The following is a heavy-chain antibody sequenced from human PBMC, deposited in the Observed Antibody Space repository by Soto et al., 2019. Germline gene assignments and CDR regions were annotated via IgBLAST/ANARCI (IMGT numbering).Heavy chain of an antibody. CDR3: ARAGFSYGHLLF. D-gene: IGHD3-10*01. CDR1: GGPIKTGDYY. V-gene: IGHV4-30-4*01. J-gene: IGHJ4*02. Sequence: SETLSLTCNVSGGPIKTGDYYWNWIRQPPGKGLEWIGYVFYSGATNYSPSLKSRAAISMDTSKNQFSLSLTSVTAADTAVYYCARAGFSYGHLLFWGQGIRVT. CDR2: VFYSGAT.